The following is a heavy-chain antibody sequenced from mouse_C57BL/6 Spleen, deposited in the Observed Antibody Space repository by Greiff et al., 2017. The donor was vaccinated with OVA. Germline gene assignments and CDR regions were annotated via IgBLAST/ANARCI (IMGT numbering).Heavy chain of an antibody. Sequence: VQLVESEGGLVQPGSSMKLSCTASGFTFSDYYMAWVRQVPEKGLEWVANINYDGSSTYYLDSLKSRFIISRDNAKNILYLQMSSLKSEDTATYYCARAPGYYAMDYWGQGTSVTVSS. CDR2: INYDGSST. V-gene: IGHV5-16*01. J-gene: IGHJ4*01. CDR3: ARAPGYYAMDY. CDR1: GFTFSDYY.